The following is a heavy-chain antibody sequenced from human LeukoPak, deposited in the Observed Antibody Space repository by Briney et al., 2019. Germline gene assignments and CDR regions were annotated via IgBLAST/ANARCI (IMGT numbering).Heavy chain of an antibody. CDR2: ISSSSYI. Sequence: GGSLRLSCAASGFTFSSYSMNWVRQAPGKGLEWVSSISSSSYIYYADSVKGRFTISRDNAKNSLYLQMNSLRAEDTAVYYCASAYYYDSSGYSPLDYWGQGTLVTVSS. V-gene: IGHV3-21*01. CDR3: ASAYYYDSSGYSPLDY. D-gene: IGHD3-22*01. J-gene: IGHJ4*02. CDR1: GFTFSSYS.